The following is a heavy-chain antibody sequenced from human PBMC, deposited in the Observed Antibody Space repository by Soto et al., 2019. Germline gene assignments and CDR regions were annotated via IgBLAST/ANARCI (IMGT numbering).Heavy chain of an antibody. CDR3: ARVVSLVPTASTHYYCHRDV. CDR1: GGTFSNYA. CDR2: IIPIVGTG. V-gene: IGHV1-69*01. Sequence: QVQLVQSGAEVRKPGSSVTVSCKASGGTFSNYAISWVRQAPGQGLEWMGGIIPIVGTGSYAQKFQGRVTITADEPTTTAYMDLSSLRFADTAVYYCARVVSLVPTASTHYYCHRDVWGPGTTVTVSS. J-gene: IGHJ6*02. D-gene: IGHD2-2*01.